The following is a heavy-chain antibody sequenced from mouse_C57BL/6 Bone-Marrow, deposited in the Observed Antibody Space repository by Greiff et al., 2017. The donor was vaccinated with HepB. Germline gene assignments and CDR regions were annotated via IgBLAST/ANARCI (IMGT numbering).Heavy chain of an antibody. Sequence: EVQLQQSGAELVRPGASVKLSCTASGFNIKDDYMHWVKQRPEQGLEWIGCIDPENGDTEYASKFQGKATITADTSSNTAYLQLSSLTSEDTAVYYCTTFYDYYFDYWGQGTTLTVSS. J-gene: IGHJ2*01. CDR2: IDPENGDT. D-gene: IGHD2-4*01. V-gene: IGHV14-4*01. CDR1: GFNIKDDY. CDR3: TTFYDYYFDY.